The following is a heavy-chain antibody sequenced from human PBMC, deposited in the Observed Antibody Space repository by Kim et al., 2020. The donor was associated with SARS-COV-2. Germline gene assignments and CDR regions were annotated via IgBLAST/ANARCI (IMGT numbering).Heavy chain of an antibody. CDR3: ARDSRYCRSSSCYDSDF. D-gene: IGHD2-2*01. J-gene: IGHJ4*02. Sequence: VKGRFTITRDTAKNSLYLQMDSLRAEDTAVYYCARDSRYCRSSSCYDSDFWGQGTLVTVSS. V-gene: IGHV3-11*04.